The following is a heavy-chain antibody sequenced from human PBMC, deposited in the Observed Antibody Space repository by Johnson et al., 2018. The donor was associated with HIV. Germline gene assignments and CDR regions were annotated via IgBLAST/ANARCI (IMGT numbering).Heavy chain of an antibody. CDR3: ARSWAYYYALTDAFDI. D-gene: IGHD3-10*01. CDR1: GFTFDDYG. CDR2: INWNGGST. J-gene: IGHJ3*02. V-gene: IGHV3-20*04. Sequence: VQLVESGGGLVQPGGSLRLSCAASGFTFDDYGMSWVRQAPGKGLGWVSGINWNGGSTGYAASVKGRFTISRDNAKNSLYLQMNSLRAEDTAVYYCARSWAYYYALTDAFDIWGQGTMVTVSS.